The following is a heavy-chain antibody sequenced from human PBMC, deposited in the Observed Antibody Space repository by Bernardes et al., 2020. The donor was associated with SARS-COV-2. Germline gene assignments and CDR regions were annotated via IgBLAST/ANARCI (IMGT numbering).Heavy chain of an antibody. J-gene: IGHJ4*02. V-gene: IGHV4-34*01. Sequence: SETLSLTCAVYGGSFSGYYWSWIRQPPGKGLEWIGEINHSGSTNYNPSLKSRVTISVDTSKNQFSLKLSSVTAADTAVYYCARVIGYNYVGGGARPINYWGQGTLVTVSS. CDR3: ARVIGYNYVGGGARPINY. D-gene: IGHD3-10*02. CDR2: INHSGST. CDR1: GGSFSGYY.